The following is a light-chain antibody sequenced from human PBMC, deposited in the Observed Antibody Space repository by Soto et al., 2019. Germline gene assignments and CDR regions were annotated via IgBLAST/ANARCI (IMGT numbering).Light chain of an antibody. CDR3: SSYTTSSTHVV. V-gene: IGLV2-14*01. J-gene: IGLJ2*01. CDR1: SSDVGSYNY. CDR2: DVS. Sequence: QSALTQPASVSGSPGQSITISCTGTSSDVGSYNYVSWYQQYPGKAPKLMIYDVSNRPSGVSYRFSGSKSGNTASLTISGXXXXXXXXXXXSSYTTSSTHVVFGGGTKLTVL.